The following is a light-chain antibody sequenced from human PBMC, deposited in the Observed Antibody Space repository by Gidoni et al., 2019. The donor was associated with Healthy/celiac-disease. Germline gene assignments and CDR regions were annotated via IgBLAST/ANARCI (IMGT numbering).Light chain of an antibody. CDR1: SSNIGAGYD. Sequence: QSVLTQPPSVSGAPGPRVTISCTGSSSNIGAGYDVPWYQQLPGTAPKLLIYGNSNRPSGVPNRFSGSKSGTEASLAITGLQAEDEADYYCQSYDSSLSGSGVFGGGTKLTVL. V-gene: IGLV1-40*01. J-gene: IGLJ2*01. CDR2: GNS. CDR3: QSYDSSLSGSGV.